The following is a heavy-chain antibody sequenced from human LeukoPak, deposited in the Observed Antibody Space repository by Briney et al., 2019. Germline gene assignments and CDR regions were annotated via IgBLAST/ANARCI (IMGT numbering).Heavy chain of an antibody. CDR1: GYTFTDYY. CDR2: VDPEDGET. V-gene: IGHV1-69-2*01. Sequence: ASVKITCKVSGYTFTDYYMHWVQQAPGKGLEWMGLVDPEDGETIYAEKFQGRVTITADTSTDTAYMELSSLRSDDTAVYYCATQPGGGVAAAVHDGYLGQGNLGTVSS. J-gene: IGHJ4*02. D-gene: IGHD6-13*01. CDR3: ATQPGGGVAAAVHDGY.